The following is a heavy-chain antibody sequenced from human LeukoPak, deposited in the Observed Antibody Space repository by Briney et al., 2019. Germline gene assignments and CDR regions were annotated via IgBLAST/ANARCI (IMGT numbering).Heavy chain of an antibody. CDR3: ARPAVDYGGNSGYFDY. J-gene: IGHJ4*02. CDR2: IYTSGST. V-gene: IGHV4-4*07. D-gene: IGHD4-23*01. Sequence: SETLSLTCTVSGGSISRYYWSWIRQPAGKGLEWIGRIYTSGSTIYNPSLKSRVTMSVDTSKNQFSLKLSSVTAADTAVYYCARPAVDYGGNSGYFDYWGQGTLVTVSS. CDR1: GGSISRYY.